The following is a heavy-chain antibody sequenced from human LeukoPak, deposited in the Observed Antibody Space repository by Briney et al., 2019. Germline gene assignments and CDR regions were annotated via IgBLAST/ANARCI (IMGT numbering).Heavy chain of an antibody. CDR3: ARGREDYGSNVRSDP. D-gene: IGHD3-10*01. CDR1: SGSFSGYY. Sequence: SETLSLTCAVYSGSFSGYYWSWIRQPPGKGLEWIGEINHRGGTNYNPSLKSRVSISLDTSKNQISLKLSSVTAADTAVYYCARGREDYGSNVRSDPWGQGTLVIVSS. V-gene: IGHV4-34*01. CDR2: INHRGGT. J-gene: IGHJ5*02.